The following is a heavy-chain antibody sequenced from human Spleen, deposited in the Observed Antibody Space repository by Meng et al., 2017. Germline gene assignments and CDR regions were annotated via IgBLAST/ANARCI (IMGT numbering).Heavy chain of an antibody. D-gene: IGHD3-10*01. V-gene: IGHV2-5*02. Sequence: QITLKESVPTLVKPTQTLLLTCTFSGFSFSTRGVGVGWIRQPPGKALEWLALIYWDDDKRYSPSLKGRLTITRDTSKNQVVLTMTNMDPVDTATYYCAHSPYASGVRRDFDYWGQGTLVTVSS. CDR1: GFSFSTRGVG. CDR3: AHSPYASGVRRDFDY. J-gene: IGHJ4*02. CDR2: IYWDDDK.